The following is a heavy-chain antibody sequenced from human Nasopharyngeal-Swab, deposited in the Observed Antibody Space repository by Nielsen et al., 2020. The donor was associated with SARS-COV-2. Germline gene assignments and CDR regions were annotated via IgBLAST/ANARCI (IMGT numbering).Heavy chain of an antibody. V-gene: IGHV1-69*01. CDR2: IIPIFDTP. CDR1: GGTFNIYG. Sequence: VKVSCKTSGGTFNIYGFTWVRQAPGQGLEWMGGIIPIFDTPHYAQKFHGRVTITADESTSAAYMELSSLRSEDTAVYYCASSPDCGGDCYPPGAKYFQHWGQGTLVTVSS. D-gene: IGHD2-21*02. J-gene: IGHJ1*01. CDR3: ASSPDCGGDCYPPGAKYFQH.